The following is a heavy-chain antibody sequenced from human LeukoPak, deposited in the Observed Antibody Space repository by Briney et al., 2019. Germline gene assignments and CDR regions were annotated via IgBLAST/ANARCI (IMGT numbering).Heavy chain of an antibody. V-gene: IGHV1-2*02. CDR2: INPNSGGT. J-gene: IGHJ3*02. CDR3: ARTPALEGTWGVVNAFDI. CDR1: GYTFTGYY. D-gene: IGHD3-22*01. Sequence: ASVKVSCKASGYTFTGYYMHWVRQAPGQGLEWMGWINPNSGGTNYAQKFQGRVTMTRDTSISTAYMELSRLRSDDTAVYYCARTPALEGTWGVVNAFDIWGQGTMVTVSS.